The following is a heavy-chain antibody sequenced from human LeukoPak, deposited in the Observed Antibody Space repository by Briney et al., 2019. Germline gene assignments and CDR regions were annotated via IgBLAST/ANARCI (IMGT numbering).Heavy chain of an antibody. Sequence: SETLSLTCTVSGGSISSGGYYWSWIRQHPGKGLEWIGYIYYSGSTYYNPSLKSRVTISVDTSKNQFSLKLSSVTAADTAVYYCARVRSSAKTIDYWGQGTLVTVSS. CDR2: IYYSGST. D-gene: IGHD6-6*01. J-gene: IGHJ4*02. CDR1: GGSISSGGYY. CDR3: ARVRSSAKTIDY. V-gene: IGHV4-31*03.